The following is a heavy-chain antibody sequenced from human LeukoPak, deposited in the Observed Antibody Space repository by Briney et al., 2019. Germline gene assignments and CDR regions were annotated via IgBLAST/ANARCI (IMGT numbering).Heavy chain of an antibody. D-gene: IGHD3-22*01. Sequence: ASVKVSCKASGYTFTSYVISWVRQAPGQGLEWMVWISAYNGNTNYAQKLQGRVTMTTDTSTSTAYMELRSLRSDDTAVYYCVSWYYDSSGRLVDAFDIWGQGTMVTVSS. CDR2: ISAYNGNT. J-gene: IGHJ3*02. CDR3: VSWYYDSSGRLVDAFDI. CDR1: GYTFTSYV. V-gene: IGHV1-18*01.